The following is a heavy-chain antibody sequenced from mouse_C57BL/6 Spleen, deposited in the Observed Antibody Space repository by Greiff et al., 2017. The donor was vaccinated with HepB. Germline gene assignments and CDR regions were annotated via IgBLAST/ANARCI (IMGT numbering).Heavy chain of an antibody. CDR2: ISIGGGST. D-gene: IGHD4-1*01. V-gene: IGHV5-12*01. Sequence: DVLLVESGGGLVQPGGSLKLSCAASGFTFSDYYMYWVRQTPEKRLEWVAYISIGGGSTYYPDNVKGRVTISRDKAKNTLYLQMSRLTSEDTAMYYCARHQNWGYYFDYWGQGTTLTVSS. CDR3: ARHQNWGYYFDY. CDR1: GFTFSDYY. J-gene: IGHJ2*01.